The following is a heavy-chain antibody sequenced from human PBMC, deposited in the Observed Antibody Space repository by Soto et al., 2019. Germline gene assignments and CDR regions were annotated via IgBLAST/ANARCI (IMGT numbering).Heavy chain of an antibody. Sequence: QVQLVESGGGLVKPGGSLRLSCAASGFTFSDYYMSWIRQAPGKGLEWVSYISSSSSYTNYADSVKGRFTISRDNAKNSLYRQMNSLRAEDTAVYYWARDRGSGSSLGYWGQGTLVTVSS. V-gene: IGHV3-11*05. CDR1: GFTFSDYY. D-gene: IGHD3-10*01. CDR2: ISSSSSYT. CDR3: ARDRGSGSSLGY. J-gene: IGHJ4*02.